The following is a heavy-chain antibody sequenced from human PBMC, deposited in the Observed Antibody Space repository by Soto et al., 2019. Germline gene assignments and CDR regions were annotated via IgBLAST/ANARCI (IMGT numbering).Heavy chain of an antibody. D-gene: IGHD5-12*01. V-gene: IGHV4-39*01. CDR2: IYYSGST. CDR3: ATQGGYSGYDSWYFDY. CDR1: GGSISSSSYY. Sequence: SETLSLTCTVSGGSISSSSYYWGWIRQPPGKGLEWIGSIYYSGSTYYNPSLKSRVTISVDTSKNQFSLKLSSVTAADTAVYYCATQGGYSGYDSWYFDYWGQGTLVTVSS. J-gene: IGHJ4*02.